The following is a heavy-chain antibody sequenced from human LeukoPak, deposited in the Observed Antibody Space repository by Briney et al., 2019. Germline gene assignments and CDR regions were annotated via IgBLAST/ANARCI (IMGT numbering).Heavy chain of an antibody. Sequence: PSETLSLTCTVSGGSISSSSYYWGWIRQPPGKGLEWIGYIYYSGSTNYNPSLKSRVTISVDTSKNQFSLKLSSVTAADTAVYYCAREESSSSFDYWGQGTLVTVSS. J-gene: IGHJ4*02. CDR3: AREESSSSFDY. D-gene: IGHD6-13*01. CDR1: GGSISSSSYY. V-gene: IGHV4-61*01. CDR2: IYYSGST.